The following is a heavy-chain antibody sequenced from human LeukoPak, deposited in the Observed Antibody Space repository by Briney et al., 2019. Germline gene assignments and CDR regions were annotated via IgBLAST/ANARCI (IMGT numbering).Heavy chain of an antibody. CDR2: ISYDGSNK. CDR3: AKGLQWFGELPIDY. V-gene: IGHV3-30*18. D-gene: IGHD3-10*01. CDR1: GFIFSSYG. J-gene: IGHJ4*02. Sequence: GGSLRLSCAASGFIFSSYGMHWVRQAPGKGLEWVAVISYDGSNKYYADSVKGRFTVSRDNSKNTLYLQMNSLRAEDTAVYYCAKGLQWFGELPIDYWGQGTLVTVSS.